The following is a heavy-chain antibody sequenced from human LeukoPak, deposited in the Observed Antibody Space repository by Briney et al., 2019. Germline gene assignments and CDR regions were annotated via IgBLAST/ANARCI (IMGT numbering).Heavy chain of an antibody. CDR1: GFTFSSYA. D-gene: IGHD6-19*01. J-gene: IGHJ3*02. V-gene: IGHV3-23*01. CDR3: AKHGRGSGWYADAFDI. Sequence: PGGSLRLSCAASGFTFSSYAMSWVRQAPGKGLEWVSAISGSGGSTYYADSVKGRFTISRDNSKNTLYLQMNSLRAEDTAVYYCAKHGRGSGWYADAFDIWGQGTMVTVSS. CDR2: ISGSGGST.